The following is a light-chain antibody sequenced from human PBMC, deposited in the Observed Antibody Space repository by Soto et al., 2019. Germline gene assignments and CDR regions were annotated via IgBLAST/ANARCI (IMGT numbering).Light chain of an antibody. Sequence: QSALTQPASVSGSPGQAITISCSGTSSDVGAFNYVSWYQQHPCKAPKLMIYDVSNRPSGVSNRFSGSKSGNTASLTISGLRAEDEADYYCNSDTSNNTYVFGTGTKLTVL. CDR3: NSDTSNNTYV. CDR2: DVS. CDR1: SSDVGAFNY. J-gene: IGLJ1*01. V-gene: IGLV2-14*03.